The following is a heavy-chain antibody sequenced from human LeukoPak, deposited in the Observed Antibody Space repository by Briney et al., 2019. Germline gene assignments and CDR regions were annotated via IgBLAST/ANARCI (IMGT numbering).Heavy chain of an antibody. Sequence: SSETLSLTCTVSGVSISSYYWSWIRQPAGKGLEWIGRIYTSGSTNYNPSLKSRVTMSVDTSKNQFSLKLSSVTAADTAVYYCARDDDSSGYYIWGQGTLVTVSS. D-gene: IGHD3-22*01. CDR1: GVSISSYY. CDR2: IYTSGST. CDR3: ARDDDSSGYYI. J-gene: IGHJ4*02. V-gene: IGHV4-4*07.